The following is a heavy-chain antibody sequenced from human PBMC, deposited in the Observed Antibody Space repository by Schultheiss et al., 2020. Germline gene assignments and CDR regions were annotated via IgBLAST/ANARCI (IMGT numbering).Heavy chain of an antibody. D-gene: IGHD2-21*01. J-gene: IGHJ6*02. CDR1: GFTFSSYW. CDR2: ISGSGGST. Sequence: GGSLRLSCAASGFTFSSYWMSWVRQAPGKGLEWVSAISGSGGSTYYADSVKGRFTISRDNSKNTLYLQMNSLRAEDTAVYYCARVRGGEHYYYGMDVWGQGTTVTVSS. V-gene: IGHV3-23*01. CDR3: ARVRGGEHYYYGMDV.